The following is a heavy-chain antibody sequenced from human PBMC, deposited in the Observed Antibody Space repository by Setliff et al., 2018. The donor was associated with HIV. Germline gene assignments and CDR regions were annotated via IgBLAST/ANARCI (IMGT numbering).Heavy chain of an antibody. Sequence: PGGSLRLSCAASGFTVSSNYMYWVRQAPGKGLEWVSVFYSGGSRYYADSVRGRFTISRDNSKSIAYLQMNSLKTEDTAVYYCTRDLGGPFDYWGQGTLVTVSS. CDR3: TRDLGGPFDY. V-gene: IGHV3-53*01. CDR1: GFTVSSNY. CDR2: FYSGGSR. J-gene: IGHJ4*02. D-gene: IGHD3-16*01.